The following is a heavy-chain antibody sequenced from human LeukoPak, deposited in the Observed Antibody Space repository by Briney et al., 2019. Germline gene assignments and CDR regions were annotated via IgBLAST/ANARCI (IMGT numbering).Heavy chain of an antibody. Sequence: QAGGSLRLSCAASGFTLSSYEMNWVRQAPGKGLEWVSYISSSGSTIYYADSVKGRFTISRDNAKNSLYLQMNSLRAGDTAVYYCAELGITMIGGVWGKGTTVTISS. V-gene: IGHV3-48*03. CDR1: GFTLSSYE. CDR2: ISSSGSTI. CDR3: AELGITMIGGV. J-gene: IGHJ6*04. D-gene: IGHD3-10*02.